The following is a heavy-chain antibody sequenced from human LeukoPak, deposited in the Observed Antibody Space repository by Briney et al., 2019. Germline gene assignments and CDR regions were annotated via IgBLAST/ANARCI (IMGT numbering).Heavy chain of an antibody. CDR3: ARAPGPPNYFDY. Sequence: GGSLRLSCAASGFTFSKYAFHWVRQAPGKGLEWVAAISSDVSHRYYIDSVKGRFTISRDNSKNTPSLQMSSLRAEDTAVYYCARAPGPPNYFDYWGQGTLVTVSS. J-gene: IGHJ4*02. CDR1: GFTFSKYA. CDR2: ISSDVSHR. V-gene: IGHV3-30*04. D-gene: IGHD3-10*01.